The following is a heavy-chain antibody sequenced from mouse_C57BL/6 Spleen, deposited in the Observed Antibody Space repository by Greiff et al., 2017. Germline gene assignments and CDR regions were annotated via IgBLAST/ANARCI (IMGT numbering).Heavy chain of an antibody. V-gene: IGHV5-16*01. Sequence: EVQVVESEGGLVQPGSSMKLSCTAFAFTFSDYYMAWFRQVLEKGLEWVANINYDGSSTYYLDSLKSRFIISRDNAKNILYLQMSSLKSEDIATCYCAREPYGGYSYYCDYWGQGTTLTVSA. J-gene: IGHJ2*01. CDR1: AFTFSDYY. CDR3: AREPYGGYSYYCDY. D-gene: IGHD2-3*01. CDR2: INYDGSST.